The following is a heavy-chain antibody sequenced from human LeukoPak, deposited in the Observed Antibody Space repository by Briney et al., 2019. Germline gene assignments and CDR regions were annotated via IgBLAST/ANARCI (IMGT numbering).Heavy chain of an antibody. V-gene: IGHV3-30*04. Sequence: GGSLRLSCAASGFTFSSYAMHWVRQAPGKGLEWVAVISYDGSNKYYADSVKGRFTISRDNAKNSLYLQMNSLRAEDTAVYYCARGGVDIVATIGEGDYFDYWGQGTLVTVSS. CDR3: ARGGVDIVATIGEGDYFDY. D-gene: IGHD5-12*01. J-gene: IGHJ4*02. CDR1: GFTFSSYA. CDR2: ISYDGSNK.